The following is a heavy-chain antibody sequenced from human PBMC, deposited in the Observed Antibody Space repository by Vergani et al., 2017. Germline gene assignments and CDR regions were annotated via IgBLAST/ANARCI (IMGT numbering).Heavy chain of an antibody. CDR1: GFTFSSYS. V-gene: IGHV3-48*04. J-gene: IGHJ4*02. Sequence: EVQLVESGGGLVQPGGSLRLSCAASGFTFSSYSMNWVRQAPGKGLEWVSYISSSSSTIYYADSVKGRFTISRDNAKNSLYLQMNGLRAGDTAVYYCARVAHSSGYDYWGQGTLVTVSS. CDR3: ARVAHSSGYDY. CDR2: ISSSSSTI. D-gene: IGHD3-22*01.